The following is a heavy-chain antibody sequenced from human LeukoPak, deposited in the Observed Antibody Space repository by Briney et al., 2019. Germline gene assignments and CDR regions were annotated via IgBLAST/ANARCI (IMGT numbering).Heavy chain of an antibody. J-gene: IGHJ4*02. Sequence: EASVKVSCKASGYTFTGYYMHWVRQAPGQGLEWMGWINPNSGGANYAQKFQGRVTMTRDTSISTAYMELSRLRSDDTAVYYCARLHVRGSWFDYWGQGTLVTVSS. CDR2: INPNSGGA. CDR3: ARLHVRGSWFDY. D-gene: IGHD3-10*01. V-gene: IGHV1-2*02. CDR1: GYTFTGYY.